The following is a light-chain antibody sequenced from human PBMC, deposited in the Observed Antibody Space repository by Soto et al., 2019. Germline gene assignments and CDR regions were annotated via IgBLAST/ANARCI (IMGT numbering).Light chain of an antibody. CDR1: QSISTW. CDR2: DAS. J-gene: IGKJ1*01. V-gene: IGKV1-5*01. CDR3: QQYDSLWT. Sequence: DIPMTQSPSTLSASVGDRVTITCRASQSISTWLAWYQQKPGKAPKLLIYDASNLESGVPSRFSGRGSGTLFTLTISSLQHDDLATYYCQQYDSLWTFGQGTKVEI.